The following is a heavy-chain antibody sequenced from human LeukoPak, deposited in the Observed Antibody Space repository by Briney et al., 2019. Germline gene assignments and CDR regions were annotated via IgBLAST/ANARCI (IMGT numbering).Heavy chain of an antibody. Sequence: PGGSLRLSCAASGFTLSDFWMSCVRQAPGKGLEWVANIDQDGSDKNYVGSVKGRFTISRDDAKNSLFLQMNSLRAEDTAVYYCARESTEDRPGSWGQGTLVTVSS. J-gene: IGHJ5*02. V-gene: IGHV3-7*01. D-gene: IGHD5/OR15-5a*01. CDR2: IDQDGSDK. CDR3: ARESTEDRPGS. CDR1: GFTLSDFW.